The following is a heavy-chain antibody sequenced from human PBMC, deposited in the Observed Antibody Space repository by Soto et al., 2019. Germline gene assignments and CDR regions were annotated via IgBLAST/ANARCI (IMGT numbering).Heavy chain of an antibody. D-gene: IGHD3-3*01. CDR2: IIPIFGTA. V-gene: IGHV1-69*01. J-gene: IGHJ6*02. CDR3: ARARPPIFGIYYYYGMDV. CDR1: GGTFSSYA. Sequence: QVQLVQSGAEVKKPGSSVKVSCKASGGTFSSYAISWVRQAPGQGLEWMGGIIPIFGTANYAQKFQGRVTITADESTSTADTELSSLRSEDTAVYYCARARPPIFGIYYYYGMDVWGQGTTVTVSS.